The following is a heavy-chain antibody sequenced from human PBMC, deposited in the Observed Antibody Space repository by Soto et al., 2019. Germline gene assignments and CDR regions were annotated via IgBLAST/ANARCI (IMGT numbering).Heavy chain of an antibody. V-gene: IGHV2-5*01. CDR2: IYWNDDK. D-gene: IGHD4-17*01. CDR1: GFSLSTSGVG. Sequence: GSGPTLVNPTQTLTLTCTFSGFSLSTSGVGVGWIRQPPGKALEWLALIYWNDDKRYSPSLKSRLTITKDTSKNQVVLTMTNMDPVDTATYYCAHTVVYYGDYFYYYGMDGWGQGTTVTVAS. CDR3: AHTVVYYGDYFYYYGMDG. J-gene: IGHJ6*02.